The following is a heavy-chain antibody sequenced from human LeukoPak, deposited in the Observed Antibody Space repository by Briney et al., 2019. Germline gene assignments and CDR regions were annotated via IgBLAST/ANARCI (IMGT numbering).Heavy chain of an antibody. D-gene: IGHD2-2*01. J-gene: IGHJ3*02. CDR3: ARDRVVVVPAASDAFDI. CDR1: GFTFSNYW. Sequence: PGGSLRLSCAASGFTFSNYWMHWVRQAPGKGLVWVSRINTDGSSTNYADPVKGRFTISRDNAKNTLYLQMNSLRAEDTAVYYCARDRVVVVPAASDAFDIWGQGTMVTVSS. V-gene: IGHV3-74*01. CDR2: INTDGSST.